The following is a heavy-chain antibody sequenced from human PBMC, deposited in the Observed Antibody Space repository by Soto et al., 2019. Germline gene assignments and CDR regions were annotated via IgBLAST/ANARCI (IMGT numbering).Heavy chain of an antibody. V-gene: IGHV2-5*02. J-gene: IGHJ4*02. CDR3: AQIGSWTEFFDY. Sequence: QITLKESGPTLVKPTQTLTLTCTFSGFSLSTSGVGVGWIRQPPGKALEWLALIYWDDDKRYSPSLKSRLTSTKDTYKNQVVLTMTNMDPVDTATYYCAQIGSWTEFFDYWGQGTLVTVSS. CDR1: GFSLSTSGVG. D-gene: IGHD6-13*01. CDR2: IYWDDDK.